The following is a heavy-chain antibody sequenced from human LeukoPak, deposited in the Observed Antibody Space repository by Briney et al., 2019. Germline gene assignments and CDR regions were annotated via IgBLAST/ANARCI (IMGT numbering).Heavy chain of an antibody. J-gene: IGHJ6*03. CDR2: IYPGDSDT. CDR1: GYSFTSYW. D-gene: IGHD5-18*01. CDR3: ARAVAAMTHYYYYMDV. V-gene: IGHV5-51*01. Sequence: GESLKISCKGSGYSFTSYWIGWVRQMPGKGLEWMGIIYPGDSDTRYSPPFQGQVTISADKSISTAYLQWSSLKASDTAMYYCARAVAAMTHYYYYMDVWGKGTTVTVSS.